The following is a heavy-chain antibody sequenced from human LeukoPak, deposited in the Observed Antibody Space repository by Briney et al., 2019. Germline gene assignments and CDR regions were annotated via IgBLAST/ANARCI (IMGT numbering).Heavy chain of an antibody. J-gene: IGHJ4*02. V-gene: IGHV4-4*07. CDR3: ARRYGSGSSGTFDY. CDR1: GGSISSYY. D-gene: IGHD3-10*01. Sequence: SETLSLTCTVSGGSISSYYWSWIRQPAGKGLESIGHISTSGSTNYNPSLKSRVTISVDTSKNQFSLKLSSVTAADTAVYYCARRYGSGSSGTFDYWGQGTLVTVSS. CDR2: ISTSGST.